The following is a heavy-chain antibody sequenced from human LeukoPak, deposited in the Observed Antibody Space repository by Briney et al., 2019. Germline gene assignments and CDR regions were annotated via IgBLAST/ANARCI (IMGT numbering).Heavy chain of an antibody. J-gene: IGHJ5*02. Sequence: GGSLRLSCAASGFSFTDAWMTWVRQAPGKGLEWVGRIRSKTAGGTTDLAAPVKGRFSISRDDSKNTLYLQMNSLKTEDTAVYYCARGSSGYYWFDPWGQGTLVTVSS. CDR1: GFSFTDAW. D-gene: IGHD3-22*01. V-gene: IGHV3-15*01. CDR3: ARGSSGYYWFDP. CDR2: IRSKTAGGTT.